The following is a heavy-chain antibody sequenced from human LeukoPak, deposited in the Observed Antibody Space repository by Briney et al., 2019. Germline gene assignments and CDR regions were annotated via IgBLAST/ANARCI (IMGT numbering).Heavy chain of an antibody. CDR3: AKGPIVRGTYYYYYYMDV. J-gene: IGHJ6*03. CDR1: GFTFSTYA. CDR2: ISYDGSNE. D-gene: IGHD3-16*01. Sequence: GGSLRLSCAASGFTFSTYAMHGVRQAPGKGLEWVAVISYDGSNEYYADSVKGRFTISRDNSKNTLYLQMNSLRAEDTAVYYCAKGPIVRGTYYYYYYMDVWGKGTTVTISS. V-gene: IGHV3-30*04.